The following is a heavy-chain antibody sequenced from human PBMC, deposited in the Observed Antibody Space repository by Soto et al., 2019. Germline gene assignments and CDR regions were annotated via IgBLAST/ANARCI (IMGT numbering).Heavy chain of an antibody. CDR1: GYSFTSYW. CDR2: IYPGDSDT. J-gene: IGHJ1*01. Sequence: GESLKISCKGSGYSFTSYWIGWVRQMPGKGLEWMGIIYPGDSDTRYSPSFQGQVTISADKSISTAYLQWSSLKASDTAMYYCARHEWSICSGGSCYGSWEYFQYWGQGTLVTVSS. D-gene: IGHD2-15*01. V-gene: IGHV5-51*01. CDR3: ARHEWSICSGGSCYGSWEYFQY.